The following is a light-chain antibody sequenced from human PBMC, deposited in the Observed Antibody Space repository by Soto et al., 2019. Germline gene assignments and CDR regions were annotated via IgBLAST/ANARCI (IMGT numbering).Light chain of an antibody. V-gene: IGLV1-51*01. J-gene: IGLJ3*02. Sequence: QSVLTQPPSVSAAPGQTVTISCSGSSSNIGNNFVSWYQQLPGTAPKLLIYDNDKRPSGIPDRFSGSKSGTSATLGIIGLQTGDEADYYCGTWNAGLTSWVFGGGTKLTVL. CDR2: DND. CDR3: GTWNAGLTSWV. CDR1: SSNIGNNF.